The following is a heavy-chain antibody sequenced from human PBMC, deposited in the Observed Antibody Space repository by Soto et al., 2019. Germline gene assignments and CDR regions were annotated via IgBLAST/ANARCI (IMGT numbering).Heavy chain of an antibody. CDR2: IIPILGIA. D-gene: IGHD6-6*01. Sequence: ASVKVSCKASGGTFSSYTISWVRQAPGQGLEWMGRIIPILGIANYAQKFQGRVTITADKSTSTAYMELSSLRSEDTAVYYCAREQQLDYYYYYYMDVWGKGTTVTVSS. J-gene: IGHJ6*03. CDR3: AREQQLDYYYYYYMDV. V-gene: IGHV1-69*04. CDR1: GGTFSSYT.